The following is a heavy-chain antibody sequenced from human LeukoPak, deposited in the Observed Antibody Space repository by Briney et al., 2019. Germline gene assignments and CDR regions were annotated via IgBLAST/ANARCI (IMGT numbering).Heavy chain of an antibody. CDR3: ATEMSKVAGTILWY. D-gene: IGHD6-19*01. Sequence: GGSLRLSCAASGFTFSSYAMSWVRQAPGKGLEWVSSISGRGGSTYHADSVKGRFTISRDNSKNTLSLQMNSLSAEDTAVNYCATEMSKVAGTILWYWGRGTLVSVS. J-gene: IGHJ4*02. CDR2: ISGRGGST. V-gene: IGHV3-23*01. CDR1: GFTFSSYA.